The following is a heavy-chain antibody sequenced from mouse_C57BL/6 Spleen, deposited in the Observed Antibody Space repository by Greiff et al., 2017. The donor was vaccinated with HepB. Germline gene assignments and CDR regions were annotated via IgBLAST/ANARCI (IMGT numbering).Heavy chain of an antibody. V-gene: IGHV1-52*01. CDR1: GYTFTSYW. D-gene: IGHD2-1*01. CDR3: ARNYGNYEGAMDY. CDR2: IDPSYSDT. Sequence: QVQLQQPGAELVRPGSSVKLSCKASGYTFTSYWMHWVKQRPIQGLEWICNIDPSYSDTHHNKKFKDQATLTVDKSSSTAYMQLSSLKSEDSAVYYCARNYGNYEGAMDYWGQGTSVTVSS. J-gene: IGHJ4*01.